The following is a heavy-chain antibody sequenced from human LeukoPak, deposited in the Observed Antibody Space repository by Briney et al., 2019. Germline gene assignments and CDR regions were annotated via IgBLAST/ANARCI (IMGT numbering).Heavy chain of an antibody. J-gene: IGHJ4*02. V-gene: IGHV1-69*13. Sequence: SVKVSCKASGYTFSSHAISWVRQAPGQGLEWMGGIIPIFGTANYAQKFQGRVTITADESTSTAYMELSSLRSEDTAVYYCARGGCGPIKNCFDYWGQGTLVTVSS. CDR2: IIPIFGTA. CDR3: ARGGCGPIKNCFDY. D-gene: IGHD2-21*01. CDR1: GYTFSSHA.